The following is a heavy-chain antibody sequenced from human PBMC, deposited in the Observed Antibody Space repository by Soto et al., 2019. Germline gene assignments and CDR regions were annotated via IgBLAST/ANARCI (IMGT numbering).Heavy chain of an antibody. CDR3: AKDLYASAGATGRYAIGV. D-gene: IGHD3-16*01. CDR2: ISGTGDST. Sequence: PGGSLRLSCAASGLTFRSYPMSWVRQAPGKGLEWVSAISGTGDSTYYAESVKGRFIISRDNSKNTLFLQMNSLRVEDTAAYYRAKDLYASAGATGRYAIGVCAQGTTVAVSS. V-gene: IGHV3-23*01. CDR1: GLTFRSYP. J-gene: IGHJ6*01.